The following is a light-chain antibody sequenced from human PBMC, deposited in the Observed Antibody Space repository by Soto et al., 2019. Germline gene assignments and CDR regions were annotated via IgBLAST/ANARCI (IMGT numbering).Light chain of an antibody. CDR3: QQHGSSPIT. J-gene: IGKJ5*01. V-gene: IGKV3D-11*01. Sequence: EIVLTHSPSTLSLSPVERATLSCRASQGVSSYLAWYQQKPGQAPRPLIYDASNRATGIPARFSGSGPGTDFTLTISRLEPEDFAVYYCQQHGSSPITFGQGTRLEIK. CDR1: QGVSSY. CDR2: DAS.